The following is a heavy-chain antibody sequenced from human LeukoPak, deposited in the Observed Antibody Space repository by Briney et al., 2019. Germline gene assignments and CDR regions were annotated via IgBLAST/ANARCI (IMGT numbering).Heavy chain of an antibody. D-gene: IGHD3-10*01. CDR3: AKFKGHYGDSEYYFDY. Sequence: GGSLRLSCAASGFTFSRYSVNWVRQAPGKGLEWVSCITGGSDYIFYADSVRDRFTISRDNAKNSLYLQMNSLRAEDTAVYYCAKFKGHYGDSEYYFDYWGQGTLVTVSS. J-gene: IGHJ4*02. CDR2: ITGGSDYI. V-gene: IGHV3-21*01. CDR1: GFTFSRYS.